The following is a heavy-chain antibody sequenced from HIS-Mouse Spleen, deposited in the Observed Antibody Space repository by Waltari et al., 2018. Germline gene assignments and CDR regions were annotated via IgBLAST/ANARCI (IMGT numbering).Heavy chain of an antibody. CDR3: ARHYYYGSGSYYFDY. CDR1: GFTVSSNY. J-gene: IGHJ4*02. Sequence: EVQLVETGGGLIQPGGSLRLSCAASGFTVSSNYMSWVRQAPGKGLEWVSMNSSGGRTYYADSVKGRFTISRDNSKNTLYLQMNSLRAEDTAVYYCARHYYYGSGSYYFDYWGQGTLVTVSS. CDR2: NSSGGRT. V-gene: IGHV3-53*02. D-gene: IGHD3-10*01.